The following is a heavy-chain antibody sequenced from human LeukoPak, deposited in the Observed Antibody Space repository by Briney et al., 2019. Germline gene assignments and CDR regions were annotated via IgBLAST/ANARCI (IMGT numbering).Heavy chain of an antibody. D-gene: IGHD3-10*01. J-gene: IGHJ4*02. CDR1: GGSFSGYY. CDR3: ARDHDGYYFDY. CDR2: IYYSGST. V-gene: IGHV4-31*11. Sequence: SETLSLTCAVYGGSFSGYYWSWIRQHPGKGLEWIGYIYYSGSTYYNPSLKSRVTISVDTSKNQFSLKLSSVTAADTAVYYCARDHDGYYFDYWGQGTLVTVSS.